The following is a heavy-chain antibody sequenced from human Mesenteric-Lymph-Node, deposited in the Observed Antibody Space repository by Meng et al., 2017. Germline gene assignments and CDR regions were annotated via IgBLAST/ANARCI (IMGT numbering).Heavy chain of an antibody. V-gene: IGHV4-34*01. J-gene: IGHJ4*02. Sequence: QVHPQQWGAGLLKPSETLSLTCAVYGGSFSGYYWSWIRQPPGKGLEWIGYIYYSGSTYYNPSLKSRVSISGDTSNKQFSLKLTSVTAADTAVYYCARSPYSGSALPFFDYWGQGSLVTVSS. CDR3: ARSPYSGSALPFFDY. D-gene: IGHD1-26*01. CDR2: IYYSGST. CDR1: GGSFSGYY.